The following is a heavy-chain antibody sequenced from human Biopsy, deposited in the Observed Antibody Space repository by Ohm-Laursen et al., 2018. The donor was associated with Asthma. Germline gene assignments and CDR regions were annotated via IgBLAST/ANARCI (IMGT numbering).Heavy chain of an antibody. CDR2: IKHDGSEK. CDR3: ARTFPLLSPYPAENYQL. CDR1: GFTFGDYW. J-gene: IGHJ1*01. D-gene: IGHD2/OR15-2a*01. Sequence: GSLRLSCSASGFTFGDYWMSWVRQVPGKGLEWVANIKHDGSEKNHVDSLKGRFTISRDNAKNSLYLQMNSLRAEDTAVYYCARTFPLLSPYPAENYQLRGQGTLVTVSS. V-gene: IGHV3-7*01.